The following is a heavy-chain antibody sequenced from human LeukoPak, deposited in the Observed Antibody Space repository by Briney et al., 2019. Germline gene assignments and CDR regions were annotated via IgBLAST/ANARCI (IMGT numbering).Heavy chain of an antibody. CDR1: GYTFTGYY. Sequence: ASVKVSCKASGYTFTGYYMHWVRQAPGQGLEWMGWINPNSGGTNYAQKFQGRVTMTRDTSISTAYMELSRPRSDDTAVYYCARDDCSSTSCSDYFDYWGQGTLVTVSS. J-gene: IGHJ4*02. CDR2: INPNSGGT. V-gene: IGHV1-2*02. CDR3: ARDDCSSTSCSDYFDY. D-gene: IGHD2-2*01.